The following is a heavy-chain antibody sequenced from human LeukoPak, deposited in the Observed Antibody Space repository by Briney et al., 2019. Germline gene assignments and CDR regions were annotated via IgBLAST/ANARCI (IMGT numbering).Heavy chain of an antibody. D-gene: IGHD3-10*01. CDR2: IYHSGST. J-gene: IGHJ4*02. V-gene: IGHV4-38-2*02. Sequence: SETLSLTCTVSGYSISSGYYWGWIRQPPGKGLEWIGSIYHSGSTYYNPSLKSRVTISVDTSKNQFSLKLSSVTAADTRVYFCVRSYYSGSGSYFHWGEGTLGTVSS. CDR3: VRSYYSGSGSYFH. CDR1: GYSISSGYY.